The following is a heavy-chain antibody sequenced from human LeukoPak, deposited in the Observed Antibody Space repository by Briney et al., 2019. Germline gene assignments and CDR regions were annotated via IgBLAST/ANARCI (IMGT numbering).Heavy chain of an antibody. J-gene: IGHJ4*02. CDR3: SRGSGWLSVY. V-gene: IGHV3-49*03. Sequence: GGPLRLSCTASGFTFDDYLMSWFRQAPGKGLEWIGFISGGTTEYAASVKGRFTISRDDSTSIAYLQMNSLTTEDTAVYYCSRGSGWLSVYWGQGTLVTVSS. CDR2: ISGGTT. D-gene: IGHD6-19*01. CDR1: GFTFDDYL.